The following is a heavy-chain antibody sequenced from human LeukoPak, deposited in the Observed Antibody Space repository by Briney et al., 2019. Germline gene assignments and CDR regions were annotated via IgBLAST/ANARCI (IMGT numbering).Heavy chain of an antibody. CDR2: ISHDGSNK. Sequence: PGRSLGLSCAASGFTFSSYGMHWVRQAPGKGLEWVAIISHDGSNKYYADSVKGRFTISRDNSKNTLYLQMNSLRAEDTAVYYCAKDSLGGRNYFDYWGQGTLVTVSS. CDR3: AKDSLGGRNYFDY. CDR1: GFTFSSYG. J-gene: IGHJ4*02. D-gene: IGHD1-26*01. V-gene: IGHV3-30*18.